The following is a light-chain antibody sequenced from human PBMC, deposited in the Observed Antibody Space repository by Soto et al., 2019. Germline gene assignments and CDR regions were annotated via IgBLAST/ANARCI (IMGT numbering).Light chain of an antibody. CDR1: QGVSSGY. V-gene: IGKV3-20*01. Sequence: EIVLTQSPGTLSLSPGERATLSCRASQGVSSGYLAWYQQKPGQTPRLLIYGASGRATGIPDRFSGSGSGTDFTLTISGXEPEDFAVYYCQQYHTSPVTFGQGTKVDIK. CDR2: GAS. CDR3: QQYHTSPVT. J-gene: IGKJ1*01.